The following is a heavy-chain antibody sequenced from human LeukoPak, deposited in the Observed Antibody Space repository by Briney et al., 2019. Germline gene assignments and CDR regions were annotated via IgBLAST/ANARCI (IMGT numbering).Heavy chain of an antibody. V-gene: IGHV3-74*01. CDR2: INSDGSST. CDR1: GFTFSVAA. J-gene: IGHJ4*02. Sequence: TGGSLRLSCAASGFTFSVAAMTWVRQAPGTGLVWVSLINSDGSSTNYADSVKGRFTISRDNAKNTLYLQMNSLRAEDTAVYYCAMDVPAVTIFGYWGQGTLVTVSS. CDR3: AMDVPAVTIFGY. D-gene: IGHD2-2*01.